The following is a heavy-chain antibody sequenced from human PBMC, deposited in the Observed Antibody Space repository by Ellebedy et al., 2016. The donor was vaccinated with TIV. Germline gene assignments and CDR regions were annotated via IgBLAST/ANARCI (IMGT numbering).Heavy chain of an antibody. V-gene: IGHV4-39*01. D-gene: IGHD6-19*01. Sequence: MPSETLSLTCTVSSGSISTNNFYRGWIRQPPGKGLEWIGTIYYSGSTYYNPSLKSRVTISKDTSKNQFSLKLTSVTAADTAVYYCARRSSYWSALDFWGQGTLATVSS. J-gene: IGHJ4*02. CDR2: IYYSGST. CDR1: SGSISTNNFY. CDR3: ARRSSYWSALDF.